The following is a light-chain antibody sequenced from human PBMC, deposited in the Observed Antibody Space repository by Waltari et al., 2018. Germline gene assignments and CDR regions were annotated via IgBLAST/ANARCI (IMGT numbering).Light chain of an antibody. J-gene: IGLJ2*01. Sequence: QSALTQPRSVSGSPGQSVTFSCTGTSNDVGGYNHVSWYQQSPGKAPKPMIYDVFNRPSGVPVRFSDSKSGHTASLTISGLQADDEADYYCCSYAGSYTVLFGGGTKLTVL. V-gene: IGLV2-11*01. CDR3: CSYAGSYTVL. CDR2: DVF. CDR1: SNDVGGYNH.